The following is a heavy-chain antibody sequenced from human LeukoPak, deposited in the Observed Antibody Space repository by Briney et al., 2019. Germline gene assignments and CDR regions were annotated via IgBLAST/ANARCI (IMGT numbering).Heavy chain of an antibody. CDR2: IYYSGDT. J-gene: IGHJ4*02. CDR1: GGSISSSSYY. Sequence: PSETLSLTCTVSGGSISSSSYYWGWIRQPPGKGLEWIGSIYYSGDTYYNPSLKSRVTISVDTSKNQFSLKLDSVTAADTAVYYCAKGTSSGWYYFDYWGQGTLVTVSS. V-gene: IGHV4-39*07. CDR3: AKGTSSGWYYFDY. D-gene: IGHD6-19*01.